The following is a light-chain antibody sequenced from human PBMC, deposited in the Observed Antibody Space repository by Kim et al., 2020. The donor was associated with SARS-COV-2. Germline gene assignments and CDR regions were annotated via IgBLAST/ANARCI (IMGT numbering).Light chain of an antibody. J-gene: IGKJ2*01. CDR2: ATS. CDR3: QQTYNTYT. CDR1: QNIATY. V-gene: IGKV1-39*01. Sequence: LSASVGDRVTITCRASQNIATYFNWYQQKPGEAPKLLIYATSTLQSGVPSRFSGSGSGTDFTLTINSLQPEDSATYYCQQTYNTYTFGQGTKLEI.